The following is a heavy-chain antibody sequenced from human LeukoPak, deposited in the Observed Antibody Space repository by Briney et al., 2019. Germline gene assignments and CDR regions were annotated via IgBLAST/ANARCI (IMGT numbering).Heavy chain of an antibody. CDR1: GGSISSGGYY. D-gene: IGHD6-13*01. CDR3: ARDRVAAAGPYYYYGMDV. CDR2: IYYSGST. J-gene: IGHJ6*02. Sequence: SETLSLTCTVSGGSISSGGYYWSWIRQPPGKGLEWIGYIYYSGSTYYNPSLKSRVTISVDTSKNQFSLKLSSVTAADTAVYYCARDRVAAAGPYYYYGMDVWGQGTTVTVSS. V-gene: IGHV4-30-4*01.